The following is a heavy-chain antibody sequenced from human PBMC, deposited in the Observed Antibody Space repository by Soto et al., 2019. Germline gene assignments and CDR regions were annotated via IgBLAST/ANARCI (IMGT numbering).Heavy chain of an antibody. CDR2: ISAYNGNT. CDR3: ARDNGFGESDV. Sequence: QVQLVXSGAEXXXXGXSVKVSCKASGYSFTSYGISWVRQAPGQGLEWMGWISAYNGNTNYAQKLQGRVTMTTDTSTSTAYMALRSLRSDDTAVYHCARDNGFGESDVWGQGTTVTVSS. CDR1: GYSFTSYG. D-gene: IGHD3-10*01. J-gene: IGHJ6*02. V-gene: IGHV1-18*01.